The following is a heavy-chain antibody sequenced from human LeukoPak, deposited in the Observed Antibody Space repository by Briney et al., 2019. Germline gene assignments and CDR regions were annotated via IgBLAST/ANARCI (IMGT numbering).Heavy chain of an antibody. CDR1: GFTFSTYW. D-gene: IGHD6-13*01. Sequence: GGSLRLSCAASGFTFSTYWMGWVRQAPGKGLEWVANIKQDGSEKYYVDSVKGRFTISRDNAKNSLYLQMNSLRVEDTAMYYCARDSAGNDYWGQGTLVTVSS. J-gene: IGHJ4*02. CDR2: IKQDGSEK. V-gene: IGHV3-7*01. CDR3: ARDSAGNDY.